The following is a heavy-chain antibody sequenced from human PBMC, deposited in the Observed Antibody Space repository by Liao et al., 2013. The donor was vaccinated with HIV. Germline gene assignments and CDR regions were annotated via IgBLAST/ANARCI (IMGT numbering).Heavy chain of an antibody. V-gene: IGHV4-4*07. CDR2: IYTTGST. Sequence: QVQLQESGPGLVKPSETLSLSCTVSGGSISSYYWSWIRQPAGKGLEWIGRIYTTGSTDYNPSLKSRVTMSVDTSKNQFSLKLSSVTAADTAVYYCARELTVTHAFDIWGQGTMVTVSS. D-gene: IGHD4-17*01. CDR1: GGSISSYY. J-gene: IGHJ3*02. CDR3: ARELTVTHAFDI.